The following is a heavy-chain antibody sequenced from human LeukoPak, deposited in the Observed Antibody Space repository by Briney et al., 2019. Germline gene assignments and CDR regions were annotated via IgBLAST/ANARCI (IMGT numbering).Heavy chain of an antibody. CDR1: GFTFSSYG. Sequence: GGSLRLSCAASGFTFSSYGKHWVRQAPGKGLEWVAFIRNDGSNKYYADSVKGRFTISRDNSKSMLYLQMNSLRAEDTAVYYCAKDVGGYEYYLDYWGQGTLVTVSS. D-gene: IGHD5-12*01. CDR3: AKDVGGYEYYLDY. J-gene: IGHJ4*02. V-gene: IGHV3-30*02. CDR2: IRNDGSNK.